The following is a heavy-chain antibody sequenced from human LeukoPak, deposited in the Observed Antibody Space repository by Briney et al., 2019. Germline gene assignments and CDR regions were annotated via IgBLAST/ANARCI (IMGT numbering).Heavy chain of an antibody. CDR3: ARDFTREWSFDY. V-gene: IGHV3-7*01. Sequence: GGSLRLSCAASGFTFSSYWMSWVRQAPGKGLEWVANIKQDGSEKYYVDSVKGRFTISRDNSKNTLYLQMNSLRAEDTAVYYCARDFTREWSFDYWGQGTLVTVSS. D-gene: IGHD3-3*01. CDR2: IKQDGSEK. J-gene: IGHJ4*02. CDR1: GFTFSSYW.